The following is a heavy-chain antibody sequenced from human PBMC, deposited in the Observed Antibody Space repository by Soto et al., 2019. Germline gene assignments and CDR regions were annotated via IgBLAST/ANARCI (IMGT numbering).Heavy chain of an antibody. Sequence: PSETLSLTCAVSGGSISSGGYSWSWIRQPPGKGLEWIGYIYHSGSTYYNPSLKSRVTISVDRSKNQFSLKLSSVTAADTAVYYCASISTSYYYGMDVWGQGTTVTV. CDR1: GGSISSGGYS. CDR3: ASISTSYYYGMDV. CDR2: IYHSGST. J-gene: IGHJ6*02. V-gene: IGHV4-30-2*01. D-gene: IGHD2-2*01.